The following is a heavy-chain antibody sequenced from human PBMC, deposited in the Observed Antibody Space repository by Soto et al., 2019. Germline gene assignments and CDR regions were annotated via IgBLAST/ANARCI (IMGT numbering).Heavy chain of an antibody. CDR1: GFTFSAYY. J-gene: IGHJ6*02. CDR3: ARNYYYGSGSYLAYYYYGMDV. Sequence: PGGSLRLSCAASGFTFSAYYMSWIRQAPAKGLEWVSYISSSCSTIYYADSVKGRFTISRDNAKNSLYLQMNSLRAEDTAVYYCARNYYYGSGSYLAYYYYGMDVWGQGTTVTVSS. V-gene: IGHV3-11*01. CDR2: ISSSCSTI. D-gene: IGHD3-10*01.